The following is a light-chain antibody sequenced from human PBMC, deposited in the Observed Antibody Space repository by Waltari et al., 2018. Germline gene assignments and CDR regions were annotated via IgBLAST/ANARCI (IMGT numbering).Light chain of an antibody. CDR1: SRYVGGYNY. CDR2: DVT. CDR3: SSYRSSSTWV. Sequence: QSALTQPASVSGSPGQSITLSCTGPSRYVGGYNYVPWYQQHPGKAPRLMIYDVTRRPSGVSDRFSGSKSGNTASLTISGLQAEDEADYYCSSYRSSSTWVFGGGTKLTVL. V-gene: IGLV2-14*03. J-gene: IGLJ3*02.